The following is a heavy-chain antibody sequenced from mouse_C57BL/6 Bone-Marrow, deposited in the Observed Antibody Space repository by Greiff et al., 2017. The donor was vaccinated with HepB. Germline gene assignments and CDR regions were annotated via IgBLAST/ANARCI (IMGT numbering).Heavy chain of an antibody. D-gene: IGHD1-1*01. V-gene: IGHV1-50*01. CDR3: ATYYGSRGGFAY. Sequence: QVQLQQPGAELVKPGASVKLSCKASGYTFTSYWMQWVKQRPGQGLEWIGEIDPSDSYTNYNQKFKGKATLTVDTSSSTAYMQLSSLTSEDSAVYYCATYYGSRGGFAYWGQGTLVTVSA. J-gene: IGHJ3*01. CDR2: IDPSDSYT. CDR1: GYTFTSYW.